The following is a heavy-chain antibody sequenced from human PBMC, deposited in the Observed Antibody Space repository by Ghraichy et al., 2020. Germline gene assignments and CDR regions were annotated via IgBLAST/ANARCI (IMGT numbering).Heavy chain of an antibody. Sequence: SQTLSLTCTVSGGSISSYYWSWIRQPPGKGLEWIGYIYYSGSTNYNPSLKSRVTISVDTSKIQFSLKLSSVTAADTAVYYCARTLPGIAVAGYWYFDLWGRGTLVTVSS. CDR2: IYYSGST. CDR1: GGSISSYY. D-gene: IGHD6-19*01. J-gene: IGHJ2*01. CDR3: ARTLPGIAVAGYWYFDL. V-gene: IGHV4-59*01.